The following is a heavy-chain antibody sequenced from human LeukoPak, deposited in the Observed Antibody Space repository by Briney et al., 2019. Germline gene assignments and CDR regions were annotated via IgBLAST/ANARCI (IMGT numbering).Heavy chain of an antibody. D-gene: IGHD6-19*01. Sequence: SETLSLTCTVSGGSISTYFWNWIRQPPGKGLEWIGHIFYSGSTNYNPSLKRRVTISVDTSKNQFSLKLSSVTAADTAVYYCAARYTLDSSGHRIPDYWGQGTLVTVSS. CDR1: GGSISTYF. V-gene: IGHV4-59*01. J-gene: IGHJ4*02. CDR2: IFYSGST. CDR3: AARYTLDSSGHRIPDY.